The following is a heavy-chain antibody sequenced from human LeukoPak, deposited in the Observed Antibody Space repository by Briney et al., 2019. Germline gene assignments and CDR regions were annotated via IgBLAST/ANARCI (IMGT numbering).Heavy chain of an antibody. V-gene: IGHV3-23*01. CDR1: GFTFSSYA. J-gene: IGHJ4*02. Sequence: GGSLRLSCAASGFTFSSYAMSWVRQAPGKGLEWVSVISSGGSTYYADSVKGRFTISRDNSKNTLYLQMNSLRAEDTAVYYCAKYPVADYWGQGTLVTVSS. CDR3: AKYPVADY. CDR2: ISSGGST. D-gene: IGHD2-15*01.